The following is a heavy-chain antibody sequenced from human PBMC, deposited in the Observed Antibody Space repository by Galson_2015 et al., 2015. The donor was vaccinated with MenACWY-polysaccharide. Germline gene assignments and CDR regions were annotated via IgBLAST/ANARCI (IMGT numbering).Heavy chain of an antibody. V-gene: IGHV3-74*03. CDR2: INSDGSTT. J-gene: IGHJ4*02. Sequence: SLRLSCAASGFTFSTHWMHWVRQAPGKGLVWLSRINSDGSTTTYAASVKCPFTISKDNAKNTLFLQMNSLSVEGTAVYYCAKNNHAAFWGQGTLVTVSS. CDR1: GFTFSTHW. CDR3: AKNNHAAF. D-gene: IGHD6-25*01.